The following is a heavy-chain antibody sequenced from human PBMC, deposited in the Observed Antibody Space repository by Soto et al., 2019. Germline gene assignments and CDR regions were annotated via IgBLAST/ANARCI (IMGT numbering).Heavy chain of an antibody. J-gene: IGHJ3*02. CDR2: IYWDDDK. V-gene: IGHV2-5*02. Sequence: VSGPTLVNPTQTLTLTCTFSGFSLSTSGVGVGWIRQPPGKALEWLALIYWDDDKRYSPSLKSRLTITKDTSKNQVVLTMTNMDPVDTATYYCAQAETRTKYQLLRPLNAFDIWGQGTMVTVSS. D-gene: IGHD2-2*01. CDR1: GFSLSTSGVG. CDR3: AQAETRTKYQLLRPLNAFDI.